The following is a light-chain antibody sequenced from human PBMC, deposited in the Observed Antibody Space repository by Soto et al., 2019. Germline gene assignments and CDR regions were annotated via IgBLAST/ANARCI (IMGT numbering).Light chain of an antibody. CDR2: DVS. V-gene: IGLV2-14*01. CDR3: SSYTSSSIPYVV. J-gene: IGLJ2*01. CDR1: SSDVGGYNY. Sequence: QSVLTQPASVSGSPGQSITISCTGTSSDVGGYNYVSWYQQHPGKAPKLMIYDVSNRPSGVSNRFSGSKSGNTASLTISGLKAEEEADYYCSSYTSSSIPYVVFGGGTQLTVL.